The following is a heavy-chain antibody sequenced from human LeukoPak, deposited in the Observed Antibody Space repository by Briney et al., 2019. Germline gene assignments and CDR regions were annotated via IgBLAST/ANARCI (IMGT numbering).Heavy chain of an antibody. Sequence: GGSLRLSWAASGFTFSSYAMSWVRQAPGKGLEWVSAISGGSADYADSVKGRFSISIDNSKNTLYLQMNSLRAEDTAVYYCAKDRSSRYDFWSGSFSHYYYYYMDVWGKGTTVTVSS. CDR2: ISGGSA. V-gene: IGHV3-23*01. D-gene: IGHD3-3*01. CDR1: GFTFSSYA. CDR3: AKDRSSRYDFWSGSFSHYYYYYMDV. J-gene: IGHJ6*03.